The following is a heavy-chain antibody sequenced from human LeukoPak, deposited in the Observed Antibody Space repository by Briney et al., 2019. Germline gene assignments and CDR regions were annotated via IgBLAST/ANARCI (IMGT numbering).Heavy chain of an antibody. J-gene: IGHJ4*02. CDR3: ARGSTSDWPLDH. CDR1: GYIFSDYA. Sequence: APVKVSCKASGYIFSDYAIHWVRQAPGQRLEWMGWIDAGNGNTRYSQKFQGRVTITRDTSTGTAYIELRSLRSEGTAMYYCARGSTSDWPLDHWGQETLVTISS. CDR2: IDAGNGNT. V-gene: IGHV1-3*01. D-gene: IGHD2-2*01.